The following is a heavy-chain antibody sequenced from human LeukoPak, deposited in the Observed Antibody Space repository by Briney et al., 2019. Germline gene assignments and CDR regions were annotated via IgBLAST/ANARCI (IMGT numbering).Heavy chain of an antibody. D-gene: IGHD1-1*01. J-gene: IGHJ4*02. Sequence: SETLSLTCTVSGGSISGGGYYWSWIRQHPGKGLEWIGYIYYSGSTYYNPSLKSRVTISVDTSKNQFSLKLSSVTAADTAVYYCARGEETGTTSPPDYWGQGTLVTVSS. CDR2: IYYSGST. CDR3: ARGEETGTTSPPDY. CDR1: GGSISGGGYY. V-gene: IGHV4-31*03.